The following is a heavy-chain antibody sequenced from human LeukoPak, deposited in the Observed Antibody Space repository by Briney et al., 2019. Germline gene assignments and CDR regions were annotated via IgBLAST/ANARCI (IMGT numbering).Heavy chain of an antibody. V-gene: IGHV1-18*01. D-gene: IGHD6-19*01. CDR2: ISTYNGYS. Sequence: ASVKVSCKTSGYTFTSSGITWVRQAPGQGLEWMGWISTYNGYSKHAQNLQGRVTMTADTSTSTAYMELSSLRSDDTAVYYCAKNSSGGYSDYWGQGTLVTVSS. CDR3: AKNSSGGYSDY. J-gene: IGHJ4*02. CDR1: GYTFTSSG.